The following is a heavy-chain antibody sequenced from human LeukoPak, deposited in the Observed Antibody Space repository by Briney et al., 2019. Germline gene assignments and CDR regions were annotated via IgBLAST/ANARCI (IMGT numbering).Heavy chain of an antibody. Sequence: SVKVSCKASGGTFSRFTISWVRQAPGQGFEWMGGITPIFGTANFAQKFQGRVSITADESTSTAFMELSSLRSEDTAVYYCARDGGYCSSGTICYSRAEYYYYGMDVWGQGTTVTVSS. V-gene: IGHV1-69*13. CDR1: GGTFSRFT. CDR3: ARDGGYCSSGTICYSRAEYYYYGMDV. D-gene: IGHD2-2*01. CDR2: ITPIFGTA. J-gene: IGHJ6*02.